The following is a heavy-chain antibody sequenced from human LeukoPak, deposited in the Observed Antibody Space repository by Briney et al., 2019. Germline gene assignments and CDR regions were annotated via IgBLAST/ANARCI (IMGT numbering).Heavy chain of an antibody. CDR3: ARFISDTLAAAGFDAFDI. CDR2: IYYSGST. CDR1: GGSISSGSYY. Sequence: SETLSLTCTVSGGSISSGSYYWSWIRQPAGKGLEWIGYIYYSGSTNYNPSLKSRVTISVDTSKNQFSLKLSSVTAADTAVYYCARFISDTLAAAGFDAFDIWGQGTMVTVSS. D-gene: IGHD6-13*01. V-gene: IGHV4-61*10. J-gene: IGHJ3*02.